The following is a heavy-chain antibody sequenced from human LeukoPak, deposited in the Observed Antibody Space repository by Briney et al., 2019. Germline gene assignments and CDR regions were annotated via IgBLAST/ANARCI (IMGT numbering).Heavy chain of an antibody. J-gene: IGHJ3*02. CDR2: IIPIFGTA. CDR1: GGTFSSYA. V-gene: IGHV1-69*13. Sequence: ASVKVSCKASGGTFSSYAISWVRQAPGQGLEWMGGIIPIFGTANYAQKFQGRVTITADESTSTAYMELSSLRSEDTAVYYCARVRIAVRFVTNDAFDIWGQGTMVTVSS. D-gene: IGHD6-6*01. CDR3: ARVRIAVRFVTNDAFDI.